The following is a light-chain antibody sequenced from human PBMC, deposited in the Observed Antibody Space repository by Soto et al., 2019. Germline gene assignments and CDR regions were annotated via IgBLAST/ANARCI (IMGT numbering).Light chain of an antibody. J-gene: IGKJ1*01. CDR1: QSVGSG. CDR2: GAS. Sequence: EIVMTQSPGTLSVSPGERATLSCRVSQSVGSGLAWYQHKAGQAPRLLIYGASTRATGIPARFSGSGSGTEFTLTINNVQSEDLAVYYGQQYNNWPPWTFGQGTKVDIK. V-gene: IGKV3-15*01. CDR3: QQYNNWPPWT.